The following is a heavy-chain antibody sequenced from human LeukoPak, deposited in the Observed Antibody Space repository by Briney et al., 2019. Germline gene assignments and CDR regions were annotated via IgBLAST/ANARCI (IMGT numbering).Heavy chain of an antibody. CDR1: GGSFSGYY. V-gene: IGHV4-34*01. Sequence: SETLSLTCVVYGGSFSGYYWSRIRQPPGKGLEWIGEINHSGSTNYNPSLKSRVTISVDTSKNQFSLKLSSVTAADTAVYYCARGPIVVVPAAIGYYYYGMDVWGKGTTVTVSS. CDR2: INHSGST. J-gene: IGHJ6*04. CDR3: ARGPIVVVPAAIGYYYYGMDV. D-gene: IGHD2-2*01.